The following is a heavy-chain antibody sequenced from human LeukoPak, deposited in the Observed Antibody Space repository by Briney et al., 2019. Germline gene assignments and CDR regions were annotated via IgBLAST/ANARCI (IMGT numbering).Heavy chain of an antibody. CDR1: GFSFNTYG. D-gene: IGHD5-12*01. J-gene: IGHJ4*02. CDR3: ARVYSRESGYDFVFHY. Sequence: GGSLRLSCAASGFSFNTYGFHWVRQAPGKGLEWVSAISFDGSHIHYADSVKGRFTISRDSSKNTVYLQMNSLRAEDTAVYYCARVYSRESGYDFVFHYWGQGTLVTVS. CDR2: ISFDGSHI. V-gene: IGHV3-33*01.